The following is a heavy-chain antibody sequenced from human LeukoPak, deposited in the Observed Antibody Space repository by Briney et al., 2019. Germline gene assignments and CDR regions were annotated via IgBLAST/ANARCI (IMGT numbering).Heavy chain of an antibody. CDR1: GGTFSSYA. J-gene: IGHJ6*03. D-gene: IGHD4-17*01. Sequence: ASVKVSCKASGGTFSSYAISWVRQAPGQGLEWMGWINPNSGGTNYAQKFQGRVTMTRDTSISTAYMELSRLRSDDTAVYYCAKRVYGDSDIYHYYYYMDVWGKGTTVTVSS. CDR3: AKRVYGDSDIYHYYYYMDV. CDR2: INPNSGGT. V-gene: IGHV1-2*02.